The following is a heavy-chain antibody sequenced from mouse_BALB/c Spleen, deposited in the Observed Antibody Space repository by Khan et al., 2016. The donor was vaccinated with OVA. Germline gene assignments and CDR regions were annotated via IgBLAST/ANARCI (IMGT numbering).Heavy chain of an antibody. J-gene: IGHJ3*01. V-gene: IGHV1-9*01. CDR2: IFPGSVST. CDR3: ARGGYGGFAY. Sequence: QVQLQQSGGDLMKPGASVKISCKATGYTFSSYWIEWVKQRPGHGLEWIGQIFPGSVSTTYNEKFKSKATFTADTSSNTAYMQLSSLTSEDSAVYYCARGGYGGFAYWGQGTLVTVSA. CDR1: GYTFSSYW. D-gene: IGHD2-2*01.